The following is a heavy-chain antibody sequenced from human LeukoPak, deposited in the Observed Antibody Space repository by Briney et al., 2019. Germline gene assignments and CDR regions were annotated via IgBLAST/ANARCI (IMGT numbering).Heavy chain of an antibody. D-gene: IGHD1-26*01. V-gene: IGHV3-23*01. Sequence: GGSLRLSCAASGITFSSYGMSWVRQAPGKGLEWVSSISSTGGTTYYADSVKGRFTISRDNSKNTLYLQMNSLRAEDTAVYYCAKIGLPPLVGATKGRYAFDIWGQGTMVTVSS. CDR3: AKIGLPPLVGATKGRYAFDI. CDR1: GITFSSYG. J-gene: IGHJ3*02. CDR2: ISSTGGTT.